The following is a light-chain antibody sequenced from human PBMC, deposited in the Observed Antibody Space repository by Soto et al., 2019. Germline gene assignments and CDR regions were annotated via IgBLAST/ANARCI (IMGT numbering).Light chain of an antibody. V-gene: IGLV2-14*03. CDR2: DVS. Sequence: QSALAQPASVSGSPGQSITISCSGTSSDVGGYNYVSWYQHHPGQAPKLLIYDVSNRPSGVSTRFSASKSGNTASLTISGLQTEDEADYFCGSFTGRSTHPYVFGTGTKVTVL. J-gene: IGLJ1*01. CDR3: GSFTGRSTHPYV. CDR1: SSDVGGYNY.